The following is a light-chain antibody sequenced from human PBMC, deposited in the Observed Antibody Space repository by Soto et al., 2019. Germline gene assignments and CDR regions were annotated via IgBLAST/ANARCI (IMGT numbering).Light chain of an antibody. CDR1: SSDVGVYDY. CDR3: CSYAGSYTYV. V-gene: IGLV2-11*01. Sequence: QSALTQPRSLSGSPGQSVTISCTGTSSDVGVYDYVSWYQQHPGKAPRVLIFDVSERPSGVPDRFSGSKSGDTASLTISALQAEDEADYYCCSYAGSYTYVFGSGTKLTVL. J-gene: IGLJ1*01. CDR2: DVS.